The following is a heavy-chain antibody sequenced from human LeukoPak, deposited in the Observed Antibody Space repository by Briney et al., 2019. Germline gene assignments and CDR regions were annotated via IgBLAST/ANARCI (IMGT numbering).Heavy chain of an antibody. CDR2: ISAYNGNT. CDR1: GYTFTSYG. D-gene: IGHD6-19*01. V-gene: IGHV1-18*01. J-gene: IGHJ4*02. Sequence: ASVKVSCKASGYTFTSYGISCVRQAPGQGLEWMGWISAYNGNTNYAQKLQGRGTMTTDTTTSTAYMELRSLVSDDTAVYYCARDKDRYSSGWCFDYWGQETLVTVAS. CDR3: ARDKDRYSSGWCFDY.